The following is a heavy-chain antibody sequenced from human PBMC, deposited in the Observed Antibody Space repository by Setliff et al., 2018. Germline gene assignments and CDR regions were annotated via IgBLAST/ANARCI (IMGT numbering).Heavy chain of an antibody. CDR1: GYSFGNYG. CDR2: ISAYNINT. CDR3: ARGHKWELPGYKSGMDV. J-gene: IGHJ6*02. D-gene: IGHD1-26*01. V-gene: IGHV1-18*01. Sequence: VASVKVSCKASGYSFGNYGMSWVRQAPGQGLEWMGWISAYNINTNYAKKFQGRVTMTTDTSANIAYMELRSLRSDDTAVYFCARGHKWELPGYKSGMDVWGQGTTVTVSS.